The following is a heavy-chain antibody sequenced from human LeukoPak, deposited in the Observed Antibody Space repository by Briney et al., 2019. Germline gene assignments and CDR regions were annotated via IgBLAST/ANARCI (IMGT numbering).Heavy chain of an antibody. D-gene: IGHD4-11*01. V-gene: IGHV3-30*18. Sequence: GGSLRLSCAASGFTFSSYGMHWVRQAPGKGLEWVAVISYDGSNKYYADSVKGRFTISRDKSKNTLYLQMNSLRAEDTAVYYCAKGAYDHSNYCDYWGQGTLVTVSS. CDR3: AKGAYDHSNYCDY. J-gene: IGHJ4*02. CDR1: GFTFSSYG. CDR2: ISYDGSNK.